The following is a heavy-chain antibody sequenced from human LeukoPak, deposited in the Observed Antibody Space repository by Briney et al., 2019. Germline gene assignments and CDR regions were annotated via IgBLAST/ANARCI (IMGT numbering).Heavy chain of an antibody. J-gene: IGHJ4*02. V-gene: IGHV1-69*13. Sequence: ASGKVSCKASGGTFRSYAINWVRQGPGKGLEWMGGIITMINTPKYGQRFQGRVTITADDSSSTGYMEVSSLRSEDTAVYFCAVFQGTYGDNDNDFWGQGTLVTVSS. D-gene: IGHD4-17*01. CDR1: GGTFRSYA. CDR2: IITMINTP. CDR3: AVFQGTYGDNDNDF.